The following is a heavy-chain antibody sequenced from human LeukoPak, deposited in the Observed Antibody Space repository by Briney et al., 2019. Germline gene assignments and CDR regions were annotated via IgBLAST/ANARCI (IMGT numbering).Heavy chain of an antibody. CDR1: GGSFSGYY. CDR2: INHSGST. CDR3: ARGRWLGCYSDY. Sequence: SETLSLTCAVYGGSFSGYYWSWIRQPPGKGLEWIGEINHSGSTNYNPSLKSRVTISVDTSKNQFSLKLSSVTAADTAVYYCARGRWLGCYSDYWGQGTLVTVSS. D-gene: IGHD4-23*01. J-gene: IGHJ4*02. V-gene: IGHV4-34*01.